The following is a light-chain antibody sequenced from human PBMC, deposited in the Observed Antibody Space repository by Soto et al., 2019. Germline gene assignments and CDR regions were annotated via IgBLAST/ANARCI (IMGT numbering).Light chain of an antibody. CDR3: YSYAGTADV. Sequence: QSALTQPRSVSGSPGQSVTISCTGTSSDVGTYNYVSWYQQHPGKAPKLMIYDVNKRPSGVPDRFSGSKSGNTASLTISGLQAEDEADYYCYSYAGTADVFGTGTKVTVL. J-gene: IGLJ1*01. V-gene: IGLV2-11*01. CDR1: SSDVGTYNY. CDR2: DVN.